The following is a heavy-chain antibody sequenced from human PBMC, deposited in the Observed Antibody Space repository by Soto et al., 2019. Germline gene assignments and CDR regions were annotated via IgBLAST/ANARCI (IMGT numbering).Heavy chain of an antibody. Sequence: QVQLQQWGSGLLKPSETLSLTRAIYGGSFSDYYWHWIRQSPGKGLEWIGEIHLSGRVNFTPSLKSRTSLSMDTSRNQFFLTLRSVTAADTAVYFCARTPTRGASAWLDPWGRGHLVTVSS. CDR2: IHLSGRV. V-gene: IGHV4-34*01. CDR1: GGSFSDYY. D-gene: IGHD1-26*01. J-gene: IGHJ5*02. CDR3: ARTPTRGASAWLDP.